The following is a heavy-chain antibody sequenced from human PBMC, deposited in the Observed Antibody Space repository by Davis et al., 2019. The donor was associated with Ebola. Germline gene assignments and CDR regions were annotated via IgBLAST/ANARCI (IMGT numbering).Heavy chain of an antibody. V-gene: IGHV1-69*13. CDR2: IIPIFGTP. J-gene: IGHJ4*02. CDR3: ARDRYSDGSGYFFEQSH. CDR1: AGTFSSYT. Sequence: SVKVSCNASAGTFSSYTITWVRQAPGQGLEWMGGIIPIFGTPNYAQKFQGRVTITADESTSTASMVLSSLRSEDTAVYYCARDRYSDGSGYFFEQSHWGQGTLVTVSS. D-gene: IGHD3-22*01.